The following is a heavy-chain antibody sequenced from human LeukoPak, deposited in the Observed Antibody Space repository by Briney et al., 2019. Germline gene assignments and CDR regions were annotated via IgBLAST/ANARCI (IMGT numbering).Heavy chain of an antibody. CDR1: GFTFSSYW. Sequence: GGSLRLSCAASGFTFSSYWMHWVRQAPGKGLVWVSRINSDGSSTSYADSVKGRFTISRDNAKNTLYLQMNSLRAEDTAVYYCARDWVYCSGGSCYPLGMDVWGQGTTVTVSS. D-gene: IGHD2-15*01. V-gene: IGHV3-74*01. CDR3: ARDWVYCSGGSCYPLGMDV. CDR2: INSDGSST. J-gene: IGHJ6*02.